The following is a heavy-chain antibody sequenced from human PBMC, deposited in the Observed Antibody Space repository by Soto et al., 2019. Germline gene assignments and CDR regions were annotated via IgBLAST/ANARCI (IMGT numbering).Heavy chain of an antibody. CDR3: ARGTGELDY. CDR2: ISGSGSNI. Sequence: QVQLVESGGGLVKPGGSLRLSCAASGFTFSVYYMSWSRQAPGKGLEWVSYISGSGSNIYHADSVKGRFTVSSDNARNSLYLQMNSLRADDTGVYYCARGTGELDYWGQVTLVTVSA. CDR1: GFTFSVYY. V-gene: IGHV3-11*01. D-gene: IGHD3-16*01. J-gene: IGHJ4*02.